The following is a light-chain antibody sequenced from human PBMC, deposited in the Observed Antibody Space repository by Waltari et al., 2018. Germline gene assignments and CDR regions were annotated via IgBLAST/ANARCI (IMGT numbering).Light chain of an antibody. J-gene: IGLJ1*01. V-gene: IGLV3-21*04. CDR3: QVWDANNEPGV. CDR1: NIGTKI. Sequence: SYVLTQPPSVSVAPGKTARITCGGNNIGTKIVHCYQQNPGQAPILAISYDSDRPPGIPERFSGSNSGNTATLTISRVEAADEADYYCQVWDANNEPGVFGTGNEVTVL. CDR2: YDS.